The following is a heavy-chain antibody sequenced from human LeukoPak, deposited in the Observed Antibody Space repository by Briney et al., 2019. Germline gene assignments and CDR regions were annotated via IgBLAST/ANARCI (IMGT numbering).Heavy chain of an antibody. Sequence: SQTLSLTCAVSGGSISSGGYSWSWIRQPPGKGLEWIGHIYQSGSTDYNPTLKSRVTISVDRSKNQFSLKLSSVTAADTAVYYCARAASRTVDYWGQGTLVIVSS. CDR2: IYQSGST. D-gene: IGHD1-1*01. CDR3: ARAASRTVDY. V-gene: IGHV4-30-2*01. CDR1: GGSISSGGYS. J-gene: IGHJ4*02.